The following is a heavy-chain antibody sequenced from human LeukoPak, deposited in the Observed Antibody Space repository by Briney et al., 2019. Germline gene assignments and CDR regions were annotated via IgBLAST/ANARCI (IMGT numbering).Heavy chain of an antibody. CDR1: GFTFSTYG. CDR2: ITYDGSNK. V-gene: IGHV3-30*18. Sequence: GRSLRLSCAASGFTFSTYGMHWVRQAPGKGLEWVAVITYDGSNKYYSDSVKGRFTISRDNSKNTLYLQMNSLRAEDKAVYYCAKDRYGDHLRVFDYWGQGTLVTVSS. J-gene: IGHJ4*02. D-gene: IGHD4-17*01. CDR3: AKDRYGDHLRVFDY.